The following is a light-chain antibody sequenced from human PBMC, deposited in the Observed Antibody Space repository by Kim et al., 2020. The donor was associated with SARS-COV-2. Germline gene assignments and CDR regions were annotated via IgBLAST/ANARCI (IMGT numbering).Light chain of an antibody. CDR1: QSVSSSY. CDR2: GAS. Sequence: SPGDRATLSCRASQSVSSSYLAWYQQKPGQAPRLLIYGASSRATGIPDRFSGSGSGTDFILTISRLEPEDFAVYYCQQYGSSPLTFGGGTKVDIK. V-gene: IGKV3-20*01. J-gene: IGKJ4*01. CDR3: QQYGSSPLT.